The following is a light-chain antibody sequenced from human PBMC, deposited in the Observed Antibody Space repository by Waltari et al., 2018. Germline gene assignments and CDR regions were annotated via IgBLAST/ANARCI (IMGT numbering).Light chain of an antibody. Sequence: SYVLTQPPSVSVAPGKTASITCGGNNIGSKSVHWYQRKAGQAPELVIFYNDDRPSGIPERFSGSNSGNTATLTISRVEAGDEADYDCQVWDSSSDHVVFGGGTKLTVL. CDR1: NIGSKS. J-gene: IGLJ2*01. CDR3: QVWDSSSDHVV. CDR2: YND. V-gene: IGLV3-21*04.